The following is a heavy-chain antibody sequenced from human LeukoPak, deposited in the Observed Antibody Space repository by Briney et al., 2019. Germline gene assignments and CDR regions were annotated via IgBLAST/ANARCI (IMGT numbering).Heavy chain of an antibody. V-gene: IGHV4-39*01. CDR3: ARAFRLGYSYRRRLRMGAFDI. J-gene: IGHJ3*02. CDR1: GGSISSSSYY. Sequence: SETLSLTCTVSGGSISSSSYYWGWIRQPPGKGLEWIGSIYYSGSTYYNPSLKSRATISVDTSKNQFSLKLSSVTAADTAVYYCARAFRLGYSYRRRLRMGAFDIWGQGTMVTVSS. D-gene: IGHD5-18*01. CDR2: IYYSGST.